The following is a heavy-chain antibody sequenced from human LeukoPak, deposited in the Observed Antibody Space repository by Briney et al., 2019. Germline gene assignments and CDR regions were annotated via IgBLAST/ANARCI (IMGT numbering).Heavy chain of an antibody. V-gene: IGHV3-23*01. CDR1: GFTFSSYA. J-gene: IGHJ6*03. CDR2: ISGSGGST. CDR3: AKAVCSSTSCLRNYYYYMDV. Sequence: GGSLRLSCAASGFTFSSYAVSWVRQAPGKGLEWVSAISGSGGSTYYADSVKGRFTISRDNSKNTLYLQMNSLRAEDTAVYYCAKAVCSSTSCLRNYYYYMDVWGKGTTVTVSS. D-gene: IGHD2-2*01.